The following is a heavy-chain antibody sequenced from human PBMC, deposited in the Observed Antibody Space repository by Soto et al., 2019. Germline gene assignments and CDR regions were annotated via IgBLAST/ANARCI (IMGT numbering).Heavy chain of an antibody. CDR3: AREYSSGWYWFDP. J-gene: IGHJ5*02. V-gene: IGHV1-3*01. CDR1: GYTFTSYA. CDR2: INAGNGNT. D-gene: IGHD6-19*01. Sequence: QVQRVQSGAEVKKPGASVKVSCKASGYTFTSYAMHWVRQAPGQRLEWMGWINAGNGNTKYSQKFQGRVTITRDTSASTAYMELSSLRSEDTAVYYCAREYSSGWYWFDPWGQGTLVTVSS.